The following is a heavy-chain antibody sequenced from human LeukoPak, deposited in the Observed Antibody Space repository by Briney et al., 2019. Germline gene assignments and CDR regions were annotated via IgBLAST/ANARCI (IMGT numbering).Heavy chain of an antibody. Sequence: GGSLRLSCAASGFTFSSYWMHWVRQAPGKGLGWVSRINSDGSSTSYADSVKGRFTISRDNAKNTLYLQMNSLRAEDTAVYYCARERYSYGFDYWGQGTLVTVSS. D-gene: IGHD5-18*01. CDR3: ARERYSYGFDY. V-gene: IGHV3-74*01. CDR1: GFTFSSYW. J-gene: IGHJ4*02. CDR2: INSDGSST.